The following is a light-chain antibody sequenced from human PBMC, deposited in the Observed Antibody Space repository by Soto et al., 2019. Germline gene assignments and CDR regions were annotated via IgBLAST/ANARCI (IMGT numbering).Light chain of an antibody. CDR3: QQRTNWPLLS. CDR2: GAS. V-gene: IGKV3D-20*02. CDR1: QSVSSSY. Sequence: IVLTLSPCTLSLSPGERATLSSRASQSVSSSYLAWYQQKPGQAPRLLIYGASSRATGIPDRFSGSGVGTDFTLTISSLEPEDFAVYYCQQRTNWPLLSFGGGTRLEIK. J-gene: IGKJ5*01.